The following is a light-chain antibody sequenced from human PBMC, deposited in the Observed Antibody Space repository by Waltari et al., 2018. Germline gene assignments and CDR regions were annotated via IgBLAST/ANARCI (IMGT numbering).Light chain of an antibody. J-gene: IGLJ1*01. CDR1: ALPKHY. Sequence: SYELSQPPSVSVSPVQTARLTRPSEALPKHYGYWYQQKPGHAPVLVLYKGSERPSGIPERFSGSSSGTTVTLTISGVQAEDEADYYCQSADSSGAYVFGSGTKVTVL. CDR3: QSADSSGAYV. CDR2: KGS. V-gene: IGLV3-25*03.